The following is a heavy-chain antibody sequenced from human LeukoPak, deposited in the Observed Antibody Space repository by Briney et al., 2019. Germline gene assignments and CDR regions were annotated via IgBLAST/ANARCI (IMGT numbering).Heavy chain of an antibody. CDR2: FSCSSSTI. Sequence: QSGGSLRLSCAASGFTFSSYSMNWVRQAPGKGLVWVSFFSCSSSTIYYADSVKGRFTISRDNAKNSLYLQMNSLRAEDTAVYYCARDRGGSYSDIDYWGQGTLVTVSS. CDR3: ARDRGGSYSDIDY. V-gene: IGHV3-48*04. J-gene: IGHJ4*02. D-gene: IGHD1-26*01. CDR1: GFTFSSYS.